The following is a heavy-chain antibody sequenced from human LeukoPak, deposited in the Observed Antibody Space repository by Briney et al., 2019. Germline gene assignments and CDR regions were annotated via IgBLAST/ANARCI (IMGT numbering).Heavy chain of an antibody. CDR1: GGTFSSYA. Sequence: ASVKVSCKASGGTFSSYAISWVRQAPGQGLEWMGWINPNSGGTNYAQKFQGRVTMTRDTSISTAYMELSRLRSDDTAVYYCARGNTYYYYMDVWGKGTTVTVSS. D-gene: IGHD1/OR15-1a*01. J-gene: IGHJ6*03. CDR3: ARGNTYYYYMDV. CDR2: INPNSGGT. V-gene: IGHV1-2*02.